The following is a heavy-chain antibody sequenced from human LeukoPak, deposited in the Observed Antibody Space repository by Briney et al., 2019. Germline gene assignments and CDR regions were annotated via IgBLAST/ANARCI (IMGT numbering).Heavy chain of an antibody. V-gene: IGHV5-51*01. Sequence: GESLQISCKGSGYSFTSYWIGWVRQMPGKGLEWMGIIYPGDSDTRYSPSFQGQVTISADKSISTAYLQWSSLKASDTAMYYCARPLVPAATHHDAFDIWGQGTMVTVSS. CDR1: GYSFTSYW. CDR2: IYPGDSDT. CDR3: ARPLVPAATHHDAFDI. D-gene: IGHD2-2*01. J-gene: IGHJ3*02.